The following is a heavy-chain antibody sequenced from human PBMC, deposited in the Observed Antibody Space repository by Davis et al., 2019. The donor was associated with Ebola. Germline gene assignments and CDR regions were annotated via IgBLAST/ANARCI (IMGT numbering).Heavy chain of an antibody. CDR2: IYYSGST. V-gene: IGHV4-30-4*08. D-gene: IGHD3-10*02. Sequence: SETLSLTCSVSDSSVSSGSYYWGWIRQRPGKGLEWVGYIYYSGSTYYSPSFNSRVAISVDTSKNQFSLKLSSVTAADTAVYYCARVVFGELLFHHFDYWGQGTLVTVSS. CDR1: DSSVSSGSYY. J-gene: IGHJ4*02. CDR3: ARVVFGELLFHHFDY.